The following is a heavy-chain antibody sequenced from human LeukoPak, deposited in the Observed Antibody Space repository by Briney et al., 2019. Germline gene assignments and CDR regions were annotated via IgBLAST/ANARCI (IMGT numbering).Heavy chain of an antibody. J-gene: IGHJ1*01. V-gene: IGHV1-69*13. CDR3: AGSTVTRLAEYFQH. CDR1: GGTFTSYA. D-gene: IGHD4-17*01. CDR2: IIPIFGTA. Sequence: GASVKVSCKASGGTFTSYAISWVRQAPGQGLEWMGGIIPIFGTANYAQKFQGRGRITAEEYKSTDYMELSRMRSEDTAVYYCAGSTVTRLAEYFQHWGQGTLVTVSS.